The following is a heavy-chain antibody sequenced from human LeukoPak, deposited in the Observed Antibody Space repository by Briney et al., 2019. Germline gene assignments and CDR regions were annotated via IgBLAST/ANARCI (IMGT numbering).Heavy chain of an antibody. D-gene: IGHD2-2*01. CDR2: INPNSGGT. Sequence: AASVKVSCKASGYTFTGYYMHWVRQAPGQGLEWMGWINPNSGGTNYAQKFQGRVTMTRDTSISTAYMELSRLRSDDTAVYYCARAYCSSTSCTRWGRYWGQGTLVTVSS. J-gene: IGHJ4*02. CDR1: GYTFTGYY. V-gene: IGHV1-2*02. CDR3: ARAYCSSTSCTRWGRY.